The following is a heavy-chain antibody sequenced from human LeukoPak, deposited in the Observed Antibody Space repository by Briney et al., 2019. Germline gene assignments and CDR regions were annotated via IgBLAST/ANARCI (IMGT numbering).Heavy chain of an antibody. V-gene: IGHV4-59*01. CDR2: IYYSGST. CDR3: ARDVIDYDSSGYPNWYFDL. Sequence: PSETLSLTCTVSGGSISSYYWSWIRQPPGKGLEWIGYIYYSGSTNYNPSLKSRVTISVDTSKNQFSLKLSSLTAADTAVYYCARDVIDYDSSGYPNWYFDLWGRGTLVTVSS. D-gene: IGHD3-22*01. J-gene: IGHJ2*01. CDR1: GGSISSYY.